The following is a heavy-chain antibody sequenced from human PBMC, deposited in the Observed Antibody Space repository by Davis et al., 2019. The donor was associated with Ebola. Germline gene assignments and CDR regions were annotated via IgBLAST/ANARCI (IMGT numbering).Heavy chain of an antibody. D-gene: IGHD6-19*01. CDR2: IRYDGSNK. V-gene: IGHV3-30*02. J-gene: IGHJ3*02. Sequence: PGGSLRLSCAASGFTFSSYGMHWVRQAPGKGLEWVAFIRYDGSNKYYADSVKGRFTISRDNSKNTLYLQMNSLRAEDTAVYYCARSRDSSGWHHDAFDIWGQGTMVTVSS. CDR3: ARSRDSSGWHHDAFDI. CDR1: GFTFSSYG.